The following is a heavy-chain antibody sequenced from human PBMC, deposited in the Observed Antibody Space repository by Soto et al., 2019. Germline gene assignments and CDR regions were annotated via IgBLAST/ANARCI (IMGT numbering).Heavy chain of an antibody. Sequence: GGSLRLSCAASGFTFSTHSMNWVRQAPGKGLEWISYITSSSVIMYADSVKGRFTISRGNAKNSLYLQMNSLRVEDTAVYFCVGEVGFQLIYWGQGTLVTVS. D-gene: IGHD2-2*01. CDR1: GFTFSTHS. V-gene: IGHV3-48*01. J-gene: IGHJ4*02. CDR2: ITSSSVI. CDR3: VGEVGFQLIY.